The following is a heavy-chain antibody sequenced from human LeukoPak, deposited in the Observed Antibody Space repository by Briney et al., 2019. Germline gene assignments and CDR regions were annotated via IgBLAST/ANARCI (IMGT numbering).Heavy chain of an antibody. V-gene: IGHV3-20*04. D-gene: IGHD3-10*02. J-gene: IGHJ6*04. Sequence: GGSLRLSCATSGFTFDDYGMNWVRQAPGKGLEWVSGINWNGGSTGYADSVKGRFIIYRDNVKSSLYLQMNSLRAEDTAVYYCAELGITMIGGVWGKGTTVTISS. CDR3: AELGITMIGGV. CDR2: INWNGGST. CDR1: GFTFDDYG.